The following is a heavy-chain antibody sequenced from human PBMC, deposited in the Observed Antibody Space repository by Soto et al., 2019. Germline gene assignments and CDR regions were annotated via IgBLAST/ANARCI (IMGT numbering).Heavy chain of an antibody. CDR2: VYYSGGA. CDR3: TRDGDGRMTTNPYYYYGMDV. D-gene: IGHD2-21*02. Sequence: SETLSLTCTVSGGPISGYYWSWIRQPPGKGLEWIGNVYYSGGAKYNPSVKRRVSISVDTSKNQFSLNLSSVTAADTAVYYCTRDGDGRMTTNPYYYYGMDVWGPGITVTVSS. V-gene: IGHV4-59*01. CDR1: GGPISGYY. J-gene: IGHJ6*02.